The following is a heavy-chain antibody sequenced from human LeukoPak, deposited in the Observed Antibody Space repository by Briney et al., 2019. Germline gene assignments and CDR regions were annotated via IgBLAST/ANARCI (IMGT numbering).Heavy chain of an antibody. J-gene: IGHJ4*02. CDR2: IYYSGST. Sequence: PSETLSLTCTVSGGSISSYYWSWIRQPPGKGLEWIGYIYYSGSTNYNPSLKSRVTISVDTSKNQFSLKLSSVTAADTAVYYCARRGGGRFGSGSYWYFDYWGQGTLVTVSS. CDR1: GGSISSYY. CDR3: ARRGGGRFGSGSYWYFDY. D-gene: IGHD3-10*01. V-gene: IGHV4-59*08.